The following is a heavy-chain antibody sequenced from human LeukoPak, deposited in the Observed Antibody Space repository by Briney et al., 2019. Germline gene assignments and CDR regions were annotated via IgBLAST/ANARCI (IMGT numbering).Heavy chain of an antibody. D-gene: IGHD6-19*01. J-gene: IGHJ4*02. V-gene: IGHV1-69*05. Sequence: EASVKVSCKASGGTFSSYAISWVRQAPGQGLEWMGGIIPIFGTANYAQKFQGRVTITTDESTSTAYMELSSLRSEDTAVYYCASYHNSGWTGLYDYWGQGTLVTVSS. CDR3: ASYHNSGWTGLYDY. CDR1: GGTFSSYA. CDR2: IIPIFGTA.